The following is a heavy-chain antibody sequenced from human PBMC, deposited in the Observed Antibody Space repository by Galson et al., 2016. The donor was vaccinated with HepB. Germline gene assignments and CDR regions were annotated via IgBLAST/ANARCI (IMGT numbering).Heavy chain of an antibody. CDR3: ARDNPTSGWDT. Sequence: SETLSLTCTVSGGSISSSYWSWIRQPAGKGLEWIGRIYTSGGTNYNPSLNSRVTMSGDTSRNQFSLKLSSVTAADTAVYYCARDNPTSGWDTWGQGTLVTGSS. CDR1: GGSISSSY. V-gene: IGHV4-4*07. D-gene: IGHD6-19*01. CDR2: IYTSGGT. J-gene: IGHJ5*02.